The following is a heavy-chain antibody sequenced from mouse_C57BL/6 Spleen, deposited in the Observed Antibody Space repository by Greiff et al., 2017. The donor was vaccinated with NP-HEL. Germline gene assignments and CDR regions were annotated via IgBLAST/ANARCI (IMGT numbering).Heavy chain of an antibody. CDR1: GYTFTSYW. Sequence: QVQLKQPGAELVMPGASVKLSCKASGYTFTSYWMHWVKQRPGQGLEWIGEIDPSDSYTNYNQKFKGKSTLTVDKSSSTAYMQLSSLTSEDSAVYYCASYYYGSSYPYWYFDVWGTGTTVTVSS. CDR2: IDPSDSYT. J-gene: IGHJ1*03. CDR3: ASYYYGSSYPYWYFDV. V-gene: IGHV1-69*01. D-gene: IGHD1-1*01.